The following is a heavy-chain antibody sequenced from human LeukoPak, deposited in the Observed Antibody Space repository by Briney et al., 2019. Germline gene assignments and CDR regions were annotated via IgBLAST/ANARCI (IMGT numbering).Heavy chain of an antibody. CDR3: ARTYHYGSGSYYTDY. J-gene: IGHJ4*02. D-gene: IGHD3-10*01. CDR1: GFTVSSYY. CDR2: IYSGGST. Sequence: GGSLRLSCGASGFTVSSYYMSWVRQAPGKALEWGSIIYSGGSTYDADSVKGRITISRDNSKNMLYLQMNSLRAEDTAVYYCARTYHYGSGSYYTDYWGQGTLVTVSS. V-gene: IGHV3-66*01.